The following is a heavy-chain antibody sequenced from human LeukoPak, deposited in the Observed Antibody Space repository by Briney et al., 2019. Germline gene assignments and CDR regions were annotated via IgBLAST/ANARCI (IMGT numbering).Heavy chain of an antibody. CDR3: ARDLGGSYIH. CDR1: GGVFSSYA. V-gene: IGHV1-69*01. Sequence: GASVKVSCKTSGGVFSSYAVNWVRQAPGQGLEWMGGIIPISRSPVYALKFQGRVTITADESTTTVYMDLSSLRSDDTAVYYCARDLGGSYIHWGQGTLVTVSS. J-gene: IGHJ4*02. D-gene: IGHD1-26*01. CDR2: IIPISRSP.